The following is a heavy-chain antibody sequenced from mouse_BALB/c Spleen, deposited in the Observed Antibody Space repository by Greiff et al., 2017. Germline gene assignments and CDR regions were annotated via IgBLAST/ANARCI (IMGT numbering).Heavy chain of an antibody. CDR2: ISSGSSTI. V-gene: IGHV5-17*02. Sequence: EVKLVESGGGLVQPGGSRKLSCAASGFTFSSFGMHWVRQAPEKGLEWVAYISSGSSTIYYADTVKGRFTISRDNPKNTLFLQMTSLRSEDTAMYYCARSPITTANWFAYWGQGTLVTVSA. CDR1: GFTFSSFG. J-gene: IGHJ3*01. CDR3: ARSPITTANWFAY. D-gene: IGHD1-2*01.